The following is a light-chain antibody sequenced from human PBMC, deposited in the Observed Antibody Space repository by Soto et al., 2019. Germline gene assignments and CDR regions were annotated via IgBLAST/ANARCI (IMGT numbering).Light chain of an antibody. CDR3: QSYDSSLSGWV. CDR1: SSNIGAGYD. J-gene: IGLJ3*02. CDR2: GNS. V-gene: IGLV1-40*01. Sequence: QAVVTQPPSVSGAPGQRVTISCTGSSSNIGAGYDVHWYQQLPGTAPKLLIYGNSNRPSGVPDRFSGSKSDTSASLAITGLQAEDEADYYCQSYDSSLSGWVFGGGTPLTVL.